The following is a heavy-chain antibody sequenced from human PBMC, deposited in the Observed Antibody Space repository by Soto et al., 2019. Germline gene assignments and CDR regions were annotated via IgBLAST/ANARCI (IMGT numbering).Heavy chain of an antibody. D-gene: IGHD2-15*01. Sequence: QVQLQESGPGLVKPSQTLSLTCTVSGGSISSGGYYWSWIRQHPGKGLEWIGYIYYSGSTYYNPSLKSRVTISVDTAKNQFSLKLSSVTAADTAVYYCARGTIGYCSGGSCYPFDYWGQGTLVTVSS. CDR3: ARGTIGYCSGGSCYPFDY. CDR2: IYYSGST. J-gene: IGHJ4*02. V-gene: IGHV4-31*03. CDR1: GGSISSGGYY.